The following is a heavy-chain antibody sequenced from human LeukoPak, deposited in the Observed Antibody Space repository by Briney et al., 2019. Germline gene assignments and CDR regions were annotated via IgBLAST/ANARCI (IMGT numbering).Heavy chain of an antibody. D-gene: IGHD4-17*01. J-gene: IGHJ6*03. CDR1: GYTFTRYG. CDR2: ISAYNGNT. Sequence: ASVKVSCKASGYTFTRYGISWVRQAPGQGLEWMGWISAYNGNTNYAQKPQGRVTMTTDTSTSTAYMELRSLRSDDAAVYYCARDQGGDYFLSSYYYYYMDVWGKGTTVTVSS. V-gene: IGHV1-18*01. CDR3: ARDQGGDYFLSSYYYYYMDV.